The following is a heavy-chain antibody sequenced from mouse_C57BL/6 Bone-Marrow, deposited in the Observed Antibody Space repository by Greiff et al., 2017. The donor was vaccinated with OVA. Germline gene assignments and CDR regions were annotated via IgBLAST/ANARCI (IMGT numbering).Heavy chain of an antibody. J-gene: IGHJ3*01. CDR1: GFTFTDYY. V-gene: IGHV7-3*01. CDR3: ARELGLFAY. D-gene: IGHD4-1*01. Sequence: EVKLMESGGGLVQPGGSLSLSCAASGFTFTDYYMSWVRQPPGKALEWLGFIRNKANGYTTEYSASVKGRFTISRDNSQSILYLQMNALRAEDSATYYCARELGLFAYWGQGTLVTVSA. CDR2: IRNKANGYTT.